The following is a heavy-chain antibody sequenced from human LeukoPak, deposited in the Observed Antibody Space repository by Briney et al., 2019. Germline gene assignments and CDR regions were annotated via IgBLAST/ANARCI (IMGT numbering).Heavy chain of an antibody. J-gene: IGHJ4*02. D-gene: IGHD1-7*01. V-gene: IGHV3-11*01. CDR1: GLTSSDYY. CDR2: IGSSGSTI. Sequence: PGGSLRLSCAASGLTSSDYYMSWIRQAPGKGLEWVSYIGSSGSTIYYADSVKGRFTISRDNAKNSLYLQMNSLRAEDTAVYYCARDYGITGTIPPDFDYWGQGTLVTVSS. CDR3: ARDYGITGTIPPDFDY.